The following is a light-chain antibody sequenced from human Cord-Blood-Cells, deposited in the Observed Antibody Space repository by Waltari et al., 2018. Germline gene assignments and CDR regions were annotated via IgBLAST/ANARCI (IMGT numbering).Light chain of an antibody. J-gene: IGLJ1*01. CDR3: SSYTGSSTHV. V-gene: IGLV2-14*01. CDR2: EVS. CDR1: SSDVGGDNY. Sequence: SALPQPASVSGSPGQSITIPCTGTSSDVGGDNYVPWYQQHPAKAPTRMIYEVSERPSRVPDRVSRSTLGDAASLPIPWHLAEDGVDYHYSSYTGSSTHVFGTETKVTVL.